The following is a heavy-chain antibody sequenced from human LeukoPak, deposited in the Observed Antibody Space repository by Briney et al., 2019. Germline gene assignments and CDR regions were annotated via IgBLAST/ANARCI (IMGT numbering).Heavy chain of an antibody. CDR1: GGTFSSYA. V-gene: IGHV1-69*04. CDR3: ASAADSGSYRGDY. J-gene: IGHJ4*02. D-gene: IGHD1-26*01. CDR2: IIPILGIA. Sequence: SSVKVSCKASGGTFSSYAISWVRQAPGQGLEWMRRIIPILGIANYAQKFQGRVTITADKSTSTAYMELSSLRSEDTAVYYCASAADSGSYRGDYCGQGTLVTVSS.